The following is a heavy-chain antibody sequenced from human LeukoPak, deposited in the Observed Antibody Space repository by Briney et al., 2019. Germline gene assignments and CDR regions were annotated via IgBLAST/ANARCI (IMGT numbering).Heavy chain of an antibody. D-gene: IGHD6-13*01. CDR3: ARVGGAAAFDY. CDR1: GYTFTSYG. CDR2: IIPIFGTA. Sequence: SVKVSCKASGYTFTSYGISWVRQAPGQGLEWMGGIIPIFGTANYAQKFQGRVTITADESTSTAYMELSSLRSEDTAVYYCARVGGAAAFDYWGQGTLVTVSS. J-gene: IGHJ4*02. V-gene: IGHV1-69*13.